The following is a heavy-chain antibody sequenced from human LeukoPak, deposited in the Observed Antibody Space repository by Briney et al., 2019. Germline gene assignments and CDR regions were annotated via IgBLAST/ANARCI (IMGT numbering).Heavy chain of an antibody. CDR1: GGPISSYY. Sequence: PSETLSLTCTVSGGPISSYYWSWIRQPPGKGLEWIGYIYYSGSTSYNPSLKSRVTISVDTSKNQFSLKLSSVTAADTAVYYCARVTIAVAGDFDAFDIWGQGTMVTVSS. J-gene: IGHJ3*02. D-gene: IGHD6-19*01. CDR2: IYYSGST. CDR3: ARVTIAVAGDFDAFDI. V-gene: IGHV4-59*01.